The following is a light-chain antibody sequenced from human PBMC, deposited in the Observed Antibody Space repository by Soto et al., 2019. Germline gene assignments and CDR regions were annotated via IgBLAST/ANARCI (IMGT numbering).Light chain of an antibody. J-gene: IGLJ1*01. V-gene: IGLV2-11*01. CDR3: CSYVGSSTYV. CDR1: SSDVGGYNY. Sequence: QSALTQPRSVSGSPGQSVTISCTGTSSDVGGYNYVSWYQQHPGKAPKLMVYEGTKRPSGVSNRFSGSKSGNTASLTISGLQAEDEADYYCCSYVGSSTYVFGTGTKVTVL. CDR2: EGT.